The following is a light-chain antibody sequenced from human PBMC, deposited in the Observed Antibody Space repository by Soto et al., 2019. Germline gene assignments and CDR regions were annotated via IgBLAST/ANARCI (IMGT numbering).Light chain of an antibody. V-gene: IGKV3-11*01. CDR3: QQYNKWPLT. J-gene: IGKJ4*01. CDR2: YTS. Sequence: EIVLTQSPATLSSSPGETATLSCRASQYVGTRLAWYQHKPGQAPRLLIYYTSNRATGIPARFSGSGSGTDFTLTINSLAPEDFAVYYCQQYNKWPLTFGGGTKVEIK. CDR1: QYVGTR.